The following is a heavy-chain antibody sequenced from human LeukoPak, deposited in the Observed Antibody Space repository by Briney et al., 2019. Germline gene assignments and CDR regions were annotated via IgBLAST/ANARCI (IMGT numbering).Heavy chain of an antibody. CDR2: INSDGSST. V-gene: IGHV3-74*01. CDR3: ARAQSDSGDAFDI. Sequence: GGSLRLSCAASGLTFSSYWMHWVRQAPGKGLVWVSRINSDGSSTSYADSVKGRFTISRDNAKNTLYLQMNSLRAEDTAVYYCARAQSDSGDAFDIWGQGTMVTVSS. CDR1: GLTFSSYW. J-gene: IGHJ3*02. D-gene: IGHD4/OR15-4a*01.